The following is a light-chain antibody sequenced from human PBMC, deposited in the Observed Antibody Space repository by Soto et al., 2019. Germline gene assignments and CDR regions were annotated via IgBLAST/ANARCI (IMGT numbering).Light chain of an antibody. CDR2: DVS. V-gene: IGKV1-5*01. CDR1: QSISSW. J-gene: IGKJ2*01. Sequence: DIQMTQSPSTLSASVGDRVTITCRASQSISSWLAWYQQRPGKAPKLLIFDVSNLESGVPSRFSGSGSGTEFTLTISSLQPDDFATYYCKQYNSYQYTFGQGTKLESK. CDR3: KQYNSYQYT.